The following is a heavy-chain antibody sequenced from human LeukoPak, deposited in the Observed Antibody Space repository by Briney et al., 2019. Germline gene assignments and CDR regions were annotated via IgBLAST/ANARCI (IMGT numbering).Heavy chain of an antibody. CDR1: GASLSPNY. CDR3: ARGHYGSGTGTYPD. J-gene: IGHJ4*02. D-gene: IGHD3-10*01. CDR2: IYYSGST. Sequence: SETLSLTCTVSGASLSPNYWSWIRQPPGKGLEWIGYIYYSGSTDYNPSLKSRVTIPVDTSKNQVSLKLNSVTAADTAVYYCARGHYGSGTGTYPDWGQGTLVTVSS. V-gene: IGHV4-59*01.